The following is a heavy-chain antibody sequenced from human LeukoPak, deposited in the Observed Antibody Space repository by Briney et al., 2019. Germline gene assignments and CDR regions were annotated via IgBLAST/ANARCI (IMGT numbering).Heavy chain of an antibody. V-gene: IGHV3-23*01. CDR1: GFTFSSYA. CDR3: AKGPLVLRYFDWLLVDY. CDR2: ISGSGGST. D-gene: IGHD3-9*01. J-gene: IGHJ4*02. Sequence: GGSLRLSCAASGFTFSSYAMSWVRQAPGKGLEWVSAISGSGGSTYYADSVKGRFTISRDNSKNTLYLQMNSLRAEDTAVYYCAKGPLVLRYFDWLLVDYWAREPWSPSPQ.